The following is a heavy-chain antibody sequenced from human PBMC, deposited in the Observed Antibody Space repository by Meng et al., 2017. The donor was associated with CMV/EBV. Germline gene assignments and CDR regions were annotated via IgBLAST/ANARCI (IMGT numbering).Heavy chain of an antibody. CDR2: ISAYNGNT. J-gene: IGHJ5*02. CDR3: ARSFGGQGRFLEWLGP. Sequence: ASVKVSCKASGYTFTSYGISWVRQAPGQGLEWMGWISAYNGNTNYAQKLQGRVTMTTDTSTSTAYMELSRLRSDDTAVYYCARSFGGQGRFLEWLGPWGQGTPVTVSS. D-gene: IGHD3-3*01. CDR1: GYTFTSYG. V-gene: IGHV1-18*01.